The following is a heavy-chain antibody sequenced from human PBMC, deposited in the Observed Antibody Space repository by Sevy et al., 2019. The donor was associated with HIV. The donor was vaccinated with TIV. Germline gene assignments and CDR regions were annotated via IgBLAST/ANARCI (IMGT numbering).Heavy chain of an antibody. D-gene: IGHD3-22*01. J-gene: IGHJ4*02. V-gene: IGHV5-51*01. Sequence: GESLKISCKGSGYSFTNYWIAWVRQMPGKGLEWMGIICPGNSETRYSPSFQGQVTISADKSISTAYLHWSSLKASDTAMYYCARFYDSSGPFPSDYWGQGTLVTVSS. CDR2: ICPGNSET. CDR1: GYSFTNYW. CDR3: ARFYDSSGPFPSDY.